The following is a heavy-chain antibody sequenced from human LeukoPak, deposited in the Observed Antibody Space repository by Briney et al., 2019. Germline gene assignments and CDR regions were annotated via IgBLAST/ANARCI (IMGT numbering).Heavy chain of an antibody. D-gene: IGHD3-22*01. CDR2: MYYSGST. CDR1: GGSVSSGNDY. CDR3: ARGNSSGYYSAPMPDY. V-gene: IGHV4-61*01. Sequence: PSETLSLTCTVSGGSVSSGNDYWSWIRLPSGRGVEWIGYMYYSGSTNYDPSLKSRVTISVDTSKNQFSLKLSSVTAADTAIYYCARGNSSGYYSAPMPDYWGQGTLVTVSS. J-gene: IGHJ4*02.